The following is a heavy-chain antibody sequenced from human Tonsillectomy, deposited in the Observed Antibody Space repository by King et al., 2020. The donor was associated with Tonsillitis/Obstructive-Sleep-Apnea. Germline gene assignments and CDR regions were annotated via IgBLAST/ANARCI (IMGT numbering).Heavy chain of an antibody. Sequence: QLQESGPGLVKPSQTLSLTCTVSGGSISSGTYYWGWYRQHPGKGPEWIGVISYSGNTFYNPSLKSRVTISVEASETQFSLSLKSVTVADTAVYSCSRSTAYSNFETYWGQGSLVTVS. D-gene: IGHD4-11*01. J-gene: IGHJ4*02. CDR1: GGSISSGTYY. CDR2: ISYSGNT. CDR3: SRSTAYSNFETY. V-gene: IGHV4-31*03.